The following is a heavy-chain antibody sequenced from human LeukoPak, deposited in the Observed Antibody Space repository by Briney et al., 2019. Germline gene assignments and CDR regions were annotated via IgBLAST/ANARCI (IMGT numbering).Heavy chain of an antibody. J-gene: IGHJ5*02. Sequence: GGSLRLSCAASGFTFSSYTMNWVRQAPGKGLDWVSSITSSSSSIYYADSVKGRFTISRDNAKNSLYLQMTSLRAEDTAVYYCTRDHMVHPRGGWFDPWGQGTLVTVSS. D-gene: IGHD3-10*01. CDR1: GFTFSSYT. V-gene: IGHV3-21*01. CDR2: ITSSSSSI. CDR3: TRDHMVHPRGGWFDP.